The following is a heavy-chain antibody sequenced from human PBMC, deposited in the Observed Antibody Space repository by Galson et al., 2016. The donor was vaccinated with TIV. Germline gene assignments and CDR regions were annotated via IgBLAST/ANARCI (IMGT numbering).Heavy chain of an antibody. Sequence: SLRLSCADSGFSLSRNAMHWVRQAPGRGLEWVAVISYDGTNRYYADSVKGRLTISRDNSRDKLYLQMNSVTTEDTALYYCATSTVGENIYYYGMDVWGQGTPVTVSS. CDR3: ATSTVGENIYYYGMDV. CDR2: ISYDGTNR. V-gene: IGHV3-30-3*01. D-gene: IGHD1-26*01. CDR1: GFSLSRNA. J-gene: IGHJ6*02.